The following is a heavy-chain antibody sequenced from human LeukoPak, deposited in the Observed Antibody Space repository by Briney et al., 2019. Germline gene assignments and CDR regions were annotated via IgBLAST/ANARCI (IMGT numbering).Heavy chain of an antibody. D-gene: IGHD3-10*01. CDR2: ISGSGGST. CDR1: GFTFSSYA. Sequence: GGSLRLSCAASGFTFSSYAMSWVRQAPGKGLEWVSAISGSGGSTYYADSVKGRFTISRDNSKNTLYLQMNSLRDEDTAVYYCARDYYASGSYYIDYWGQGTLVTVSS. V-gene: IGHV3-23*01. CDR3: ARDYYASGSYYIDY. J-gene: IGHJ4*02.